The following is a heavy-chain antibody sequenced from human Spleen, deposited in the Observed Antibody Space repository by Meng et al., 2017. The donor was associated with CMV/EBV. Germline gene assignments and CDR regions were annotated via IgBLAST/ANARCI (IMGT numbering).Heavy chain of an antibody. Sequence: GESLKISCAASGFTFSSYSMNWVRQAPGKGLEWVSSISSSSSYIYYADSVKGRFTISRDNAKNSLYLQMNSLRAEDTAVYHCARLLNYYGSGSYFGSFDYWGQGTLVTVSS. CDR2: ISSSSSYI. V-gene: IGHV3-21*01. CDR3: ARLLNYYGSGSYFGSFDY. CDR1: GFTFSSYS. J-gene: IGHJ4*02. D-gene: IGHD3-10*01.